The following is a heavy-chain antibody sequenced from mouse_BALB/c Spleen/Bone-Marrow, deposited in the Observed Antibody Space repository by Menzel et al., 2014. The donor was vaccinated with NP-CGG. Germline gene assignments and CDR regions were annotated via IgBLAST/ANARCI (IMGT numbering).Heavy chain of an antibody. V-gene: IGHV1-9*01. CDR1: GYIFSSYW. J-gene: IGHJ4*01. Sequence: QVQLQQSGAELMKPGASVKISCKATGYIFSSYWIEWIKQRPGCGLEWIGEIFSGRGRANYNENFKGKATSAADTSSNSAYMQLSSLSSEDSAVYYCARGLYGNYGEWGQGASVTVSA. D-gene: IGHD2-1*01. CDR3: ARGLYGNYGE. CDR2: IFSGRGRA.